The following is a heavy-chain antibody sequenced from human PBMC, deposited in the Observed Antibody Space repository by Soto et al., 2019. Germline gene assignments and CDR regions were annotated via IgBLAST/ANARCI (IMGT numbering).Heavy chain of an antibody. CDR3: AKALAEGYNRALDCDY. V-gene: IGHV3-30*18. CDR2: ISDDGSNK. J-gene: IGHJ4*02. Sequence: QVQLVESGGGVVQPGRSLRLSCAASGFTFSSYGMHWVRQAPGKGLEWVAVISDDGSNKYYADSMKGRFTISRDNSKNRLYLQVTNLKGEDAAVYYGAKALAEGYNRALDCDYGGQGTLVTVSS. D-gene: IGHD5-12*01. CDR1: GFTFSSYG.